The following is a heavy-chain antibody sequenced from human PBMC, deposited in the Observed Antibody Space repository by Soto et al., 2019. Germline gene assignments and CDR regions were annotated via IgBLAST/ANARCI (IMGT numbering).Heavy chain of an antibody. V-gene: IGHV3-23*01. Sequence: EVQLLESGGGLVQPGGSLRLSCAASGFTFSSYAMNWVRQAPGKGLEWVSTISGSGGRTYYADSVKGRFTISRDNSKNPLYLQMNSLRAEDTAVYYCAKGESSGSWGVPYFDYWGQGTLVTVSS. J-gene: IGHJ4*02. CDR3: AKGESSGSWGVPYFDY. D-gene: IGHD3-22*01. CDR1: GFTFSSYA. CDR2: ISGSGGRT.